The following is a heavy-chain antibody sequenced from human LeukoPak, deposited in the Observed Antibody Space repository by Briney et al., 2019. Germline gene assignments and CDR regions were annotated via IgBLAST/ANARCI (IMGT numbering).Heavy chain of an antibody. D-gene: IGHD3-22*01. CDR3: ARGPGSSGGAYVGDY. Sequence: TGGSLRLSCAASGFTFSNYGIHWVRQAPGKGLEWVAVISYDGNNKYYADSVKGRFTISRDNSKNTLFLQMSSLRAEDTAVYYCARGPGSSGGAYVGDYWGPGTLVTVSS. J-gene: IGHJ4*01. CDR2: ISYDGNNK. V-gene: IGHV3-30*03. CDR1: GFTFSNYG.